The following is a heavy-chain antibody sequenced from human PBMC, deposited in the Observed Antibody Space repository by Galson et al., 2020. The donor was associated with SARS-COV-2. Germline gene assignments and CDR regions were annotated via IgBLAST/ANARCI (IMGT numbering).Heavy chain of an antibody. V-gene: IGHV1-69*01. CDR3: ARGTAAAGIEYYFDD. D-gene: IGHD6-13*01. J-gene: IGHJ4*02. CDR2: IIPIFGTA. CDR1: GGTFSSYA. Sequence: KISCKTSGGTFSSYAISWARQAPGQGLEWMGGIIPIFGTANYAQKFQGRVTITADESTSTANMELSSLRSEDTAVYYCARGTAAAGIEYYFDDGGQVTLVKVSS.